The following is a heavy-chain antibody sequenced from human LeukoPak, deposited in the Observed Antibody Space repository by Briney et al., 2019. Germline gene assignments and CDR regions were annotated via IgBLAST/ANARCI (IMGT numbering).Heavy chain of an antibody. CDR3: AGGLDIAVAGPGGYFDY. CDR1: GFAFRDYH. V-gene: IGHV3-11*01. J-gene: IGHJ4*02. CDR2: ISPGGDAT. D-gene: IGHD6-19*01. Sequence: GGSLRLSCAASGFAFRDYHMNWIRQAPGKGLEWVSYISPGGDATYFADSVKGRFTISRDNAKNSLYLQMNSLTAEDAAVYYCAGGLDIAVAGPGGYFDYWGQGTLVTVSS.